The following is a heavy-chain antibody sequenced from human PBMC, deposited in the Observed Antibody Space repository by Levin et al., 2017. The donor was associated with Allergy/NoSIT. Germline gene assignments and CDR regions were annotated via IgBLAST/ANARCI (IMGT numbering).Heavy chain of an antibody. CDR3: TITTSWVDY. V-gene: IGHV3-15*01. CDR1: GFTFSNAW. Sequence: GESLKISCAASGFTFSNAWMSWVRQAPGKGLEWVGRIKSKTDGGTTDYAAPVKGRFTISRDDSKNTLYLQMNSLKTEDTAVYYCTITTSWVDYWGQGTLVTVSS. CDR2: IKSKTDGGTT. J-gene: IGHJ4*02. D-gene: IGHD3-22*01.